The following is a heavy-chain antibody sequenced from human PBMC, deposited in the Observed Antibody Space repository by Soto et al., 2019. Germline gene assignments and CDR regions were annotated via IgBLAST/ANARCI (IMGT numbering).Heavy chain of an antibody. D-gene: IGHD5-12*01. CDR2: IIPILGIA. CDR1: GGNFRSYT. Sequence: QVQLVRSGAEVKKPRSSVKISCKASGGNFRSYTISWVRQAPGHGLEWMGRIIPILGIANYAQKFQGRVTITADKSTSTAYMDLSSLRSQDTAVYYCASGGDSGYDYYYYYYMDVWGKGTTVTVSS. CDR3: ASGGDSGYDYYYYYYMDV. V-gene: IGHV1-69*02. J-gene: IGHJ6*03.